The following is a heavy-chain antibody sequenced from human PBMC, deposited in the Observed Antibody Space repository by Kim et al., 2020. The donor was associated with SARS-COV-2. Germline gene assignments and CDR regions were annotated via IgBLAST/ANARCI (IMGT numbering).Heavy chain of an antibody. Sequence: GGSLRLSCAASGFTFSDYYMSWIRQAPGKGLEWVSYISSSGSTIYYADSVKGRFTISRDNAKNSLYLQMNSLRAEDTAVYYCARATVPYYYYYGMDVWGQGTTVTVSS. CDR2: ISSSGSTI. J-gene: IGHJ6*02. CDR1: GFTFSDYY. CDR3: ARATVPYYYYYGMDV. V-gene: IGHV3-11*01. D-gene: IGHD4-17*01.